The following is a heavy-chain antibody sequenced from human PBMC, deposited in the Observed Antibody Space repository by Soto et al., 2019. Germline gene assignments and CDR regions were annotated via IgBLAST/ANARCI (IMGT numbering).Heavy chain of an antibody. CDR3: ARVLRDGYKPLDY. CDR2: ISGRGGST. CDR1: GFTFSSYA. J-gene: IGHJ4*02. D-gene: IGHD5-12*01. Sequence: GGSLRLSCAASGFTFSSYAMSWVRQAPGKGLEWVSAISGRGGSTYYAVSVKGRFTISIDYSKNTFYLQLNSVSAEDTAVYYCARVLRDGYKPLDYWGQGTLVTVSS. V-gene: IGHV3-23*01.